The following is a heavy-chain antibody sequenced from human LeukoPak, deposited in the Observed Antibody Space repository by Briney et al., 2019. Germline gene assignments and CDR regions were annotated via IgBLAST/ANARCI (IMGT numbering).Heavy chain of an antibody. D-gene: IGHD6-19*01. CDR2: IWYDGSNK. CDR1: GFPFSSYG. Sequence: GGSLILSCAASGFPFSSYGMHWVRRAPGKGRGGVAVIWYDGSNKYYADSVKGRFTISRDNSKNTLYLQMNSLRAEDTAVYYCARDRAIAVAGTPIDYWGQGTLVTVSS. V-gene: IGHV3-33*01. CDR3: ARDRAIAVAGTPIDY. J-gene: IGHJ4*02.